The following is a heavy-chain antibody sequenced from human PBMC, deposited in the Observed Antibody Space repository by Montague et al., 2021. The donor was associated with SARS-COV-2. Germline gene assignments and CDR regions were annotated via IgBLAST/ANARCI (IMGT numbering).Heavy chain of an antibody. V-gene: IGHV5-51*01. J-gene: IGHJ6*02. Sequence: QSGAEVKQPGESLKISCKGSGYSFSNYWIGWVRQMPGKGLEWVGLIYPGDSDTRYSPSFQGQVTISADTSISTAYLQWSSLKASDTAMYYCARHREGVDFYYFYGMDVWGQGTTVTVSS. CDR1: GYSFSNYW. D-gene: IGHD3/OR15-3a*01. CDR2: IYPGDSDT. CDR3: ARHREGVDFYYFYGMDV.